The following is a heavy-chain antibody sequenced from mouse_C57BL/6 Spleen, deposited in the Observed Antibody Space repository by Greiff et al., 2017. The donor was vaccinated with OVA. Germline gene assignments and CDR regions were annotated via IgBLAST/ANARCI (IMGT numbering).Heavy chain of an antibody. CDR2: IDPSDSYT. J-gene: IGHJ2*01. V-gene: IGHV1-59*01. Sequence: QVQLQQPGAELVRPGTSVKLSCKASGYTFTSYWMHWVKQRPGQGLEWIGVIDPSDSYTNYNQKFKGKATLTVDTSSSTAYRQLSSLTSEDSAVYYCARKGTAQAFDYWGQGTTLTVSS. CDR3: ARKGTAQAFDY. CDR1: GYTFTSYW. D-gene: IGHD3-2*02.